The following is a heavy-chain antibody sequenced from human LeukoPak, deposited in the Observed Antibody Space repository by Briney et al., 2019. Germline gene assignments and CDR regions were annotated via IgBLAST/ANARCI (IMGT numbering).Heavy chain of an antibody. CDR2: ICDSGST. Sequence: PSETLSLTCTVSGGSIRSSYYYWGWIRQPPGKGLEWIGSICDSGSTYYNPSLKSRCTISVDTSKNQSSLKLNSVTAADTAVYYCASHYGPWGQGTLVTVSS. V-gene: IGHV4-39*01. CDR1: GGSIRSSYYY. CDR3: ASHYGP. D-gene: IGHD3-10*01. J-gene: IGHJ4*02.